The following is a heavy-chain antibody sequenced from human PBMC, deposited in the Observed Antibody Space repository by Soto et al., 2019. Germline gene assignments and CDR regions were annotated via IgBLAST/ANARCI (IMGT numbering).Heavy chain of an antibody. CDR3: ARSVGSGGVIGGFDY. V-gene: IGHV1-69*19. CDR1: GGTFNTYA. Sequence: QVQLVQSGPEMKKPGSAVKVSCKASGGTFNTYAMNWVRQVPGQGLEWMGGIFPMFDVPRYAQKFQGRVTITLDESSTIAYMDLSSLRFDDTAVHYCARSVGSGGVIGGFDYWGQGTLVSV. D-gene: IGHD3-16*02. CDR2: IFPMFDVP. J-gene: IGHJ4*02.